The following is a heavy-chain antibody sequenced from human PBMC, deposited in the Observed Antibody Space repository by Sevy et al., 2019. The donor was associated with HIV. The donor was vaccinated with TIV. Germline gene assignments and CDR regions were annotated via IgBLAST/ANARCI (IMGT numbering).Heavy chain of an antibody. CDR2: IFSDGTT. J-gene: IGHJ4*02. V-gene: IGHV3-53*01. D-gene: IGHD6-6*01. Sequence: GGSLRLSWQAPGFTVSRNFMSWIPQAPGKGLEGVSIIFSDGTTSYADSVKGRFTISRDNSRNTLYLQMNTLRAEDTAVYYCVGADRPNQGDFWGQGTLVTVSS. CDR1: GFTVSRNF. CDR3: VGADRPNQGDF.